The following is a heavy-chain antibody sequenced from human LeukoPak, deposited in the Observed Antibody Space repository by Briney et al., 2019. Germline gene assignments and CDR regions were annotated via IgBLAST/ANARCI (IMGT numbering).Heavy chain of an antibody. J-gene: IGHJ4*02. V-gene: IGHV4-34*01. CDR1: GGSFSGYY. CDR2: INHSGST. D-gene: IGHD6-19*01. Sequence: SETLSLTCAVYGGSFSGYYWSWLRQPPGKGLEWIGEINHSGSTNYNPSLKSRVTISVDTSKNQFSLKLSSVTAADTAVYYCASHNSSGWFVDYWGQGTLVTVSS. CDR3: ASHNSSGWFVDY.